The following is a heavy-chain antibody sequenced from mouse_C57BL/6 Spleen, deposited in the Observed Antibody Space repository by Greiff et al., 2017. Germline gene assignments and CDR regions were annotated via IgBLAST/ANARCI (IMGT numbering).Heavy chain of an antibody. V-gene: IGHV1-80*01. D-gene: IGHD2-3*01. CDR1: GYAFSSYW. CDR3: ARDDGYYYFDY. CDR2: IYPGDGDT. J-gene: IGHJ2*01. Sequence: VQLQPSGAELVKPGASVKISCKASGYAFSSYWMNWVKQRPGKGLEWIGQIYPGDGDTNYNGKFKGKATLTADKSSSTAYMQLSSLTSEDSAVYFCARDDGYYYFDYWGQGTTLTVSS.